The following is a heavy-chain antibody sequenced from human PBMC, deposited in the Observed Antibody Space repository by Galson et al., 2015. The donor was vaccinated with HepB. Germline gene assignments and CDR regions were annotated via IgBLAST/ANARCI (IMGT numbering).Heavy chain of an antibody. CDR2: ISYDGSNK. J-gene: IGHJ5*02. CDR3: ARDRGRFWSSSSCLPWFGP. D-gene: IGHD2-2*01. CDR1: GFTFSSYA. Sequence: SLRLSCAASGFTFSSYAMHWVRQAPGKGLEWVAVISYDGSNKYYADSVKGRFTISRDNSKNTLYLQMNSLRAEDTAVYYCARDRGRFWSSSSCLPWFGPWGQGTLVTVSS. V-gene: IGHV3-30-3*01.